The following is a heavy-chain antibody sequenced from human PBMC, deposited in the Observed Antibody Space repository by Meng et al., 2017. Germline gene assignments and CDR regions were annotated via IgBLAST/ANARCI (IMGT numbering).Heavy chain of an antibody. CDR2: INAGNGNT. J-gene: IGHJ4*02. D-gene: IGHD4-17*01. V-gene: IGHV1-3*01. Sequence: VHLVQSGAEVKKPGASVKVSCKASGYTFTSYAMHWVRQAPGQRLEWMGWINAGNGNTKYSQKFQGRVTITRDTSTSAAYMELRSLRSDDTAVYYCARGNYGDYLYYFDYWGQGTLVTVSS. CDR1: GYTFTSYA. CDR3: ARGNYGDYLYYFDY.